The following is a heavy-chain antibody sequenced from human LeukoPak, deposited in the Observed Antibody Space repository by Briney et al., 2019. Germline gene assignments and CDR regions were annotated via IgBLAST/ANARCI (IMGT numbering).Heavy chain of an antibody. D-gene: IGHD2-21*02. Sequence: SETLSLTCTVSGASISSFYWSLIRQSPDKGLEWIGYMYSTVSTSYNPSLKGRVIMSLDTSKNQFSLKLTSVTAADTAVYFCASHYSPNFCGGDCYPFDYWGQGTLVTVSS. CDR1: GASISSFY. CDR2: MYSTVST. V-gene: IGHV4-59*08. J-gene: IGHJ4*02. CDR3: ASHYSPNFCGGDCYPFDY.